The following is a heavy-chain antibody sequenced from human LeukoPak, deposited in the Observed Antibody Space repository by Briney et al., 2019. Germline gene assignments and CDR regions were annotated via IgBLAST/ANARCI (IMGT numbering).Heavy chain of an antibody. CDR3: VKGVVYDSSGYFHLDY. CDR2: VSVNAGST. J-gene: IGHJ4*02. D-gene: IGHD3-22*01. V-gene: IGHV3-43*02. Sequence: GGSLRLSCAASGFTFDHYAMHWGRQAPGKGPEGVSLVSVNAGSTYYADSVRGRFTISRDNNNNSVYLQMHSLRTDDTALYYCVKGVVYDSSGYFHLDYWGQGTLVTVSS. CDR1: GFTFDHYA.